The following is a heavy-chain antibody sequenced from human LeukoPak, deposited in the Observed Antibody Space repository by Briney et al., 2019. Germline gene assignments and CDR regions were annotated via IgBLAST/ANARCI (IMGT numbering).Heavy chain of an antibody. CDR3: ASRTPHYDILTDFHDDAFDI. Sequence: ASVKVSCKASGYTFTSYYMHWVRQAPGQGLEWMGIINPSGGSTSYAQKFQGRVTMTTDSSKSTAYMELSSLRSEDTAVYYCASRTPHYDILTDFHDDAFDIWGQGTMVTVSS. V-gene: IGHV1-46*01. CDR2: INPSGGST. J-gene: IGHJ3*02. CDR1: GYTFTSYY. D-gene: IGHD3-9*01.